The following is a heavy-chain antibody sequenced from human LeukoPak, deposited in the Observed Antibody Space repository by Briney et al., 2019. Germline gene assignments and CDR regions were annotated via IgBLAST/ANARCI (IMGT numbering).Heavy chain of an antibody. CDR3: ARGGSSWLDY. CDR2: IKTDGSEK. J-gene: IGHJ4*02. Sequence: GGSLRLSCEGSGFTFSNYWMGWVRQAPGKGLQWVANIKTDGSEKYYVDSVKGRFTISRDNAKNSLYLQMNSPRAEDTAVYYCARGGSSWLDYWGQGTLVTVSS. D-gene: IGHD6-13*01. CDR1: GFTFSNYW. V-gene: IGHV3-7*04.